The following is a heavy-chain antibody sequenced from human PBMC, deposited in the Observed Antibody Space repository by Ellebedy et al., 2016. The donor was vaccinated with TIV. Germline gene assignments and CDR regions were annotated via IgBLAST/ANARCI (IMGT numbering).Heavy chain of an antibody. CDR3: ARGLGLTPFDY. Sequence: SVKVSCKASGGTFSDYAISWVRQAAGQGLEWMGGIIPIFATADYAQKFQGRVTISADESTSTAYMELISLRSEDTAVYYCARGLGLTPFDYWGQGTPVTVSS. CDR1: GGTFSDYA. J-gene: IGHJ4*02. V-gene: IGHV1-69*13. D-gene: IGHD3-16*01. CDR2: IIPIFATA.